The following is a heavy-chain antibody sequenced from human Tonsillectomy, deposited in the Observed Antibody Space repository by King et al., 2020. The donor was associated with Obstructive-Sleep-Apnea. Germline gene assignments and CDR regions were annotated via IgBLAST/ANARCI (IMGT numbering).Heavy chain of an antibody. CDR1: GYSFTSYW. D-gene: IGHD6-13*01. J-gene: IGHJ4*02. CDR2: IYPGDSDT. V-gene: IGHV5-51*01. CDR3: ARRFGSSWRGFYFDY. Sequence: DVQLVESGAEVKKPGESLKISCKGSGYSFTSYWIGWVRQMPGKGLEWMGIIYPGDSDTRYSPSFQGQVTISADKSISTAYLQWSGLQASDTAMYYCARRFGSSWRGFYFDYWGQGTLVTVSS.